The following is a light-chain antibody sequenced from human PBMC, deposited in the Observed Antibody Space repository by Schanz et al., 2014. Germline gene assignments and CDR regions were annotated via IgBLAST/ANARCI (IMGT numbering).Light chain of an antibody. CDR1: SSDVGGYNY. V-gene: IGLV2-8*01. Sequence: ALTQPPSASGSPGQSVTISCTGTSSDVGGYNYVSWYQQHPGKAPKLMIYEVSQRPSGVPDRFSGSKSGNTASLTVSGLQAEDEASYSCSSYTTTSTLLFGGGTKLTVL. J-gene: IGLJ2*01. CDR2: EVS. CDR3: SSYTTTSTLL.